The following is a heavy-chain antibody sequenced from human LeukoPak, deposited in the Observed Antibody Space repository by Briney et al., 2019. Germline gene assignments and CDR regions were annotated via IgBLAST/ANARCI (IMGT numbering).Heavy chain of an antibody. CDR2: MNPNSGNT. V-gene: IGHV1-18*04. J-gene: IGHJ6*02. Sequence: ASVKVSCKASGYTFVSYGINWVRQAPGQGLEWMGWMNPNSGNTGYAQKFQGRVTMTTDTSTSTAYMELRSLRSDDTAVYYCARDRPPTGRDYYGMDVWGQGTTVTVSS. D-gene: IGHD1-14*01. CDR3: ARDRPPTGRDYYGMDV. CDR1: GYTFVSYG.